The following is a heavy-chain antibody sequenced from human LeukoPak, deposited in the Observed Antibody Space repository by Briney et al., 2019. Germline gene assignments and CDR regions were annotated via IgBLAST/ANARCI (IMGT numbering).Heavy chain of an antibody. CDR1: GFTFRSYS. V-gene: IGHV3-21*01. D-gene: IGHD2-21*02. CDR2: ISSSSSYI. Sequence: GSLRLSCAASGFTFRSYSMNWVRQPPGKGLEWVSSISSSSSYIYYADSVKGRFTISRDNAKNSLYLQMNSLRAEDTAVYFCARSDYCGGDCYSSLSNYWGQGTLVTVSS. CDR3: ARSDYCGGDCYSSLSNY. J-gene: IGHJ4*02.